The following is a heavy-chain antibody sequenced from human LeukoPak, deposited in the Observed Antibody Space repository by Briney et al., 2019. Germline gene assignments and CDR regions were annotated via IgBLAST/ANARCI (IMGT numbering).Heavy chain of an antibody. J-gene: IGHJ3*02. CDR1: GGSISSSSYY. Sequence: PSETLSLTCTVSGGSISSSSYYWGWIRQPPGKGLEWIGSIYYSGSTYYNPSLKSRVTISVDTSKNQFSLKLSSVTAADTAVYYCARDYCSGGSCYSWHAFDIWGQGTMVTVSS. CDR3: ARDYCSGGSCYSWHAFDI. CDR2: IYYSGST. D-gene: IGHD2-15*01. V-gene: IGHV4-39*02.